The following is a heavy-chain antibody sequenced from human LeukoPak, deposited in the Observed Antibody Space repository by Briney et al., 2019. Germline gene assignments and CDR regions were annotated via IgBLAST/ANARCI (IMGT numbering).Heavy chain of an antibody. CDR1: GGSISRYY. Sequence: SETLSLTCTVSGGSISRYYWSWIRQPPGKGLEWIGYIYYSGSTNYNPSLKSRVTISVDTSKNQFSLKLSSVTAADTAVYYCARVRPRKYCSSTSCLINWFDPWGQGTLVTVSS. D-gene: IGHD2-2*01. CDR2: IYYSGST. V-gene: IGHV4-59*01. CDR3: ARVRPRKYCSSTSCLINWFDP. J-gene: IGHJ5*02.